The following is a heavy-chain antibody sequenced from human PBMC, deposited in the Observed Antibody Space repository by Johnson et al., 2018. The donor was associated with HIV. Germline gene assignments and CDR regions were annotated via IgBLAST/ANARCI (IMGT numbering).Heavy chain of an antibody. CDR2: INWNGDST. CDR1: GFTFDDYG. D-gene: IGHD4-23*01. Sequence: QLVESGGGVVRPGGSLRLSCAASGFTFDDYGVSWVRQAPGKGLEWVSGINWNGDSTGYADSVKGRFTISRDNAKNSLYLQMNNLRAEDTALYYCARVSDDYGGNPAAWGAFDVWGQGTMVTVSS. J-gene: IGHJ3*01. V-gene: IGHV3-20*04. CDR3: ARVSDDYGGNPAAWGAFDV.